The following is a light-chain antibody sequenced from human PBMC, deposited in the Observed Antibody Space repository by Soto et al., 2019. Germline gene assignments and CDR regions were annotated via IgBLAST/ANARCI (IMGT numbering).Light chain of an antibody. J-gene: IGKJ2*01. V-gene: IGKV3-15*01. CDR2: DAS. CDR1: QSITSH. CDR3: KQYNTWPPYT. Sequence: EIVMTQSPATLSVSPGERATLSCRASQSITSHLAWYQQKPGQTPRLLIYDASTRATGIPARFSASGSGTEFTLTISSVLSEDFAVYYCKQYNTWPPYTFGQGTKVDIK.